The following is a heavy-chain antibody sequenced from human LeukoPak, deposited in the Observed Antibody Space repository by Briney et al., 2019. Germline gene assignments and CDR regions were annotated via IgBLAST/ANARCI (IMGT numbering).Heavy chain of an antibody. CDR1: GFNFDNAW. CDR3: ARSHDYGDLDY. J-gene: IGHJ4*02. Sequence: GGSLRLSCAASGFNFDNAWMYWVRQAPGKGLEWVSSISSSSSYIYYADSVKGRFTISRDNAKNSLYLQMNSLRAEDTAVYYCARSHDYGDLDYWGQGTLVTVSS. D-gene: IGHD4-17*01. CDR2: ISSSSSYI. V-gene: IGHV3-21*01.